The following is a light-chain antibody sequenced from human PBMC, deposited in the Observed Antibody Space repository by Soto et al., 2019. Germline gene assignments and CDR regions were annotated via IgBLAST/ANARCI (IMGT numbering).Light chain of an antibody. Sequence: QSALTQPASVSGSPGQSITISCTGTSSDVGGYNYVSWYQQHPGKDPKLMIYDVSNRPSGVSNRFSGSKSGNTASLTISGLQAEDEADYYCSSYTSSSTWVFGGGTKVTVL. J-gene: IGLJ3*02. CDR2: DVS. CDR1: SSDVGGYNY. V-gene: IGLV2-14*01. CDR3: SSYTSSSTWV.